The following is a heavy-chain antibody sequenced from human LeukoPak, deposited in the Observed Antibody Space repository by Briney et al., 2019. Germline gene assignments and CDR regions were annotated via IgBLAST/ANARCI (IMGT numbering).Heavy chain of an antibody. J-gene: IGHJ4*02. CDR3: ARVPVAGRLGRIDY. CDR2: INPNSGGT. CDR1: GYTFTGYY. D-gene: IGHD6-19*01. Sequence: GASVKVSCKASGYTFTGYYMHWVRQAPGQGLEWMGWINPNSGGTNYAQKFQGRVTMTRDTSISTAYMELSRPRSDDTAVYYCARVPVAGRLGRIDYWGQGTLVTVSS. V-gene: IGHV1-2*02.